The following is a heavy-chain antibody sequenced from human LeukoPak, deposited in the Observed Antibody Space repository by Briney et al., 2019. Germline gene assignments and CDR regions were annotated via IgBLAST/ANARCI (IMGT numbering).Heavy chain of an antibody. V-gene: IGHV3-64*01. CDR2: ITTNGGST. CDR3: TRDRSRAEDD. D-gene: IGHD1-14*01. J-gene: IGHJ4*02. Sequence: PGGSLRLSCAASGFTFSDYAMHWVRQAPGKGLEYVSAITTNGGSTYYANSVKGRFTISRDNANNLLYLQMNSLRGEDTAVYYCTRDRSRAEDDWGQGTLVTVSS. CDR1: GFTFSDYA.